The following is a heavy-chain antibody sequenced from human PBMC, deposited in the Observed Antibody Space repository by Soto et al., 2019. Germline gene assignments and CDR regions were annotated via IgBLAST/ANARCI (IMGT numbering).Heavy chain of an antibody. V-gene: IGHV3-23*01. CDR3: AKGQYDFWSGPPGGFDP. J-gene: IGHJ5*02. D-gene: IGHD3-3*01. Sequence: PGGSLRLSCAASGFTFSSYAMSWVRQAPGKGLEWVSAISGSGGSTYYADSVKGRFTISRDNSKNTLYLQMNSLRAEDTAVYYCAKGQYDFWSGPPGGFDPWGQGTLVTVSS. CDR1: GFTFSSYA. CDR2: ISGSGGST.